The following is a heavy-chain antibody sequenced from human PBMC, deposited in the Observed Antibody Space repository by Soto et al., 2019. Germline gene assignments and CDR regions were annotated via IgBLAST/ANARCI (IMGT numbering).Heavy chain of an antibody. CDR1: GYSFTSYW. J-gene: IGHJ3*02. D-gene: IGHD3-22*01. CDR3: ASHPPYYDSSGPQLQNAFDI. CDR2: IYPGDSDT. V-gene: IGHV5-51*01. Sequence: GESLKISCKGSGYSFTSYWIGWVRQMPGKGLEWMGIIYPGDSDTRYSPSFQGQVTISAGKAISTAYLQWSSLKASDSAMSYCASHPPYYDSSGPQLQNAFDIWGQETMVTVSS.